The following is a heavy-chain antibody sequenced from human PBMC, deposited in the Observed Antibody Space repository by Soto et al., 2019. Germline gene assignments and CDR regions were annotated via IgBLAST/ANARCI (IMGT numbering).Heavy chain of an antibody. V-gene: IGHV4-59*08. Sequence: PSETLSLTCTVSGGSISGYYWTWVRQPPGMGLEWIAYIYNTGTTNYNPSHKSRVTISLDTSKNQFSLNLNSVTAADTAVYYCARGLLWFGLSNYYYMDVWGKGTTVTSP. CDR2: IYNTGTT. CDR1: GGSISGYY. J-gene: IGHJ6*03. D-gene: IGHD3-10*01. CDR3: ARGLLWFGLSNYYYMDV.